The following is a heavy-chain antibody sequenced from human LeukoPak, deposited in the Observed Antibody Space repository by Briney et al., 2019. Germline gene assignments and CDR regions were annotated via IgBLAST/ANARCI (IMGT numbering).Heavy chain of an antibody. CDR2: IDSEGRT. V-gene: IGHV3-53*01. D-gene: IGHD3-10*01. CDR3: ARDSGRFDVFDI. Sequence: PGGSLRLSCAASGLTITSSSMNWARPAPGPGLGWGSVIDSEGRTYYADSVKGRFTISRDNSKNTLYLQMNSMRAEEAGVYYCARDSGRFDVFDIWGQGTMVTVSS. CDR1: GLTITSSS. J-gene: IGHJ3*02.